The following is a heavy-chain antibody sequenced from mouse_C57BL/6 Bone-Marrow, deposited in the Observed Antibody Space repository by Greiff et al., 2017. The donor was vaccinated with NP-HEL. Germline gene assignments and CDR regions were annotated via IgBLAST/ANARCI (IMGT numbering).Heavy chain of an antibody. V-gene: IGHV1-5*01. Sequence: EVQLQQSGTVLARPGASVKMSCKTSGYTFTSYWMHWVKQRPGQGLEWIGAIYPGNSDTSYNQKFKGKAKLTAVTSASTAYMELSSLTNEDSAVYYCTRSTYYSNYFFAYWGQGTLVTVSA. J-gene: IGHJ3*01. CDR2: IYPGNSDT. CDR3: TRSTYYSNYFFAY. CDR1: GYTFTSYW. D-gene: IGHD2-5*01.